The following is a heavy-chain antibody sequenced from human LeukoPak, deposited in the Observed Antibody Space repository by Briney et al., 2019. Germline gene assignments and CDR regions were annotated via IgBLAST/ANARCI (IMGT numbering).Heavy chain of an antibody. Sequence: GGSLRLSCAASGFTFSSYEMNWVRQAPRKGLEWVSYISSSGSTIYYADSVKGRLSISGDNAKNSLYLQMNSLRAEDTAVYYCARVGDYGVLYWGQGTLVTVSS. CDR1: GFTFSSYE. D-gene: IGHD4-17*01. CDR3: ARVGDYGVLY. CDR2: ISSSGSTI. V-gene: IGHV3-48*03. J-gene: IGHJ4*02.